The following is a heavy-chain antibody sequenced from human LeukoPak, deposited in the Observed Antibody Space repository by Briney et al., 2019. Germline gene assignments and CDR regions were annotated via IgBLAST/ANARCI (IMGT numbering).Heavy chain of an antibody. Sequence: GGSLRLSCAASGFTFDDYAMHWVRQAPGKGLEWVSGISWNSGSIGYADSVKGRFTISRDNATNSLYLQMNSLRAEDTALYYCAKDIGNDSSGYGYYYYGMDVWGQGTTVTVSS. CDR1: GFTFDDYA. CDR2: ISWNSGSI. D-gene: IGHD3-22*01. J-gene: IGHJ6*02. CDR3: AKDIGNDSSGYGYYYYGMDV. V-gene: IGHV3-9*01.